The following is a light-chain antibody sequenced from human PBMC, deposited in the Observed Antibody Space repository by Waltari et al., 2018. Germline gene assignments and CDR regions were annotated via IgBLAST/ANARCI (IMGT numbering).Light chain of an antibody. J-gene: IGLJ2*01. CDR1: NLDYKY. Sequence: SYELTQPPSVSVAQGQTANIISSGDNLDYKYASWYEQKPGQSPVLVIYQDNRRPSGIPERFSGSSSGNTATLTISGTQAMDEADYYCQVWDSSTGVFGGGTKLTVL. V-gene: IGLV3-1*01. CDR3: QVWDSSTGV. CDR2: QDN.